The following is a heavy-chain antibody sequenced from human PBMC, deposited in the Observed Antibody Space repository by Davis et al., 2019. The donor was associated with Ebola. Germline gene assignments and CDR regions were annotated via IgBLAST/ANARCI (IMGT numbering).Heavy chain of an antibody. J-gene: IGHJ6*02. CDR1: GFTFSSYG. D-gene: IGHD4-17*01. Sequence: GESLKISCAASGFTFSSYGMHWVRQAPGKGLEWVAVISYDGSNKYYADSVKGRLTISRDNSKNTLYLQMNSLRAEDTAVYYCAKADGDYYYYYGMDVWGQGTTVTVSS. CDR3: AKADGDYYYYYGMDV. V-gene: IGHV3-30*18. CDR2: ISYDGSNK.